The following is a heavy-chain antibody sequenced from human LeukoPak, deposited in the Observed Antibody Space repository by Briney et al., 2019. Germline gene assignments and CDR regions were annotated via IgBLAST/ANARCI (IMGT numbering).Heavy chain of an antibody. V-gene: IGHV3-23*01. CDR2: ISGSGGST. CDR1: GFTFSSYA. Sequence: PGGSLRLSCAASGFTFSSYAMSWVRQAPGKGLEWVSGISGSGGSTYYAESVKGRFTISRDNSKNTLYLQINSLRAEDTAVYYCAKSARYSSSWYPPFDYWGQGTLVTVSS. CDR3: AKSARYSSSWYPPFDY. J-gene: IGHJ4*02. D-gene: IGHD6-13*01.